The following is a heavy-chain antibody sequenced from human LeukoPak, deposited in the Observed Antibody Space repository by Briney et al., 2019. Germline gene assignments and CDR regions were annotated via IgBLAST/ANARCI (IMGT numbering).Heavy chain of an antibody. Sequence: GGSLRLSCAASGFTFSSYGMHWVRQAPGKGLEWLSYIATNNDIWYADSVKGRFIISRDNAKSSLYLQMNSLRDEDTAVYYCGRVRGTYGFSVDCWGQGTLVTVSS. CDR1: GFTFSSYG. CDR3: GRVRGTYGFSVDC. CDR2: IATNNDI. D-gene: IGHD3-10*01. V-gene: IGHV3-48*02. J-gene: IGHJ4*02.